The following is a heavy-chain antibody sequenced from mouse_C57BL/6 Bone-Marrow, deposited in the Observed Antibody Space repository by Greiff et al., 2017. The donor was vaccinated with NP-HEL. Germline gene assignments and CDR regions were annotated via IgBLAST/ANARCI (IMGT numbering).Heavy chain of an antibody. J-gene: IGHJ3*01. CDR2: IFPGSGST. V-gene: IGHV1-75*01. CDR1: GYTFTDYY. D-gene: IGHD4-1*01. Sequence: QVQLQQSGPELVKPGASVKISCKASGYTFTDYYINWVKQRPGQGLEWIGWIFPGSGSTYYNEKFKGKATLTVDKSSSTAYMLLGSLTSEDSAVYFCAREATGPFAYWGQGTLVTVSA. CDR3: AREATGPFAY.